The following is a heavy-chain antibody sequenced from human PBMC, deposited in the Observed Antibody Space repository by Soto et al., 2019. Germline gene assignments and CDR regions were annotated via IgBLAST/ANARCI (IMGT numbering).Heavy chain of an antibody. Sequence: QVQLQQWGAGLLKPSETLSLTCAVYGGSFSGYYWSWIRQPPGKGLEWIGEINHSGSTNYNPSLKTRVTISVDKSKNQFPLKLSSVTAADTAVYYCARGIRYSGYDYQNYFDYWGQGTLGTVSS. CDR1: GGSFSGYY. V-gene: IGHV4-34*01. D-gene: IGHD5-12*01. CDR2: INHSGST. J-gene: IGHJ4*02. CDR3: ARGIRYSGYDYQNYFDY.